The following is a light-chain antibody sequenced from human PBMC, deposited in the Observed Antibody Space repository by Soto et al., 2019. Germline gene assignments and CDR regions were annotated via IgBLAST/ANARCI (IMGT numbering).Light chain of an antibody. CDR2: GAS. Sequence: EIVLTQSPGHLSLSPAELTRPXCRTRQSVSSYYLAWYQQKRGQAPRLLIYGASSRATGIPDRFSGSGSGTDFTLSISRLEPEDFAVYYCQQYGSSPWTFGQGTKVDI. J-gene: IGKJ1*01. V-gene: IGKV3-20*01. CDR3: QQYGSSPWT. CDR1: QSVSSYY.